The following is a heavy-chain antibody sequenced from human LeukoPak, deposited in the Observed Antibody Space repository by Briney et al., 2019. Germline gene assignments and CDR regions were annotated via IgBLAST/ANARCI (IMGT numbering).Heavy chain of an antibody. Sequence: SETLSLTCTVSGGSISNYYWSWIRQPAGNGLEWIGRMYTSGSTNYNPSLKSRVTMSVDTSKNQFSLNLSSVTAADTAVYYCARGVDFWSGYQNWFDPWGQGTLVSVSS. V-gene: IGHV4-4*07. CDR2: MYTSGST. CDR3: ARGVDFWSGYQNWFDP. J-gene: IGHJ5*02. CDR1: GGSISNYY. D-gene: IGHD3-3*01.